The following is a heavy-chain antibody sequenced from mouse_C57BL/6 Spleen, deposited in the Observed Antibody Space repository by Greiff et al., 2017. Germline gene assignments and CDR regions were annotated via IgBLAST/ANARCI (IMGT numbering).Heavy chain of an antibody. V-gene: IGHV5-6*01. D-gene: IGHD2-1*01. CDR2: SSSGGSYT. CDR1: GFTFSSYG. CDR3: ARHEGGNYAWFAY. Sequence: EVQGVESGGDLVKPGGSLKLSCAASGFTFSSYGMSWVRQTPDKRLEWVATSSSGGSYTYYPDSVKGRFTISRDNAKNTLYLQMSCLKSEDTAMYYLARHEGGNYAWFAYWGQGTLVTVSA. J-gene: IGHJ3*01.